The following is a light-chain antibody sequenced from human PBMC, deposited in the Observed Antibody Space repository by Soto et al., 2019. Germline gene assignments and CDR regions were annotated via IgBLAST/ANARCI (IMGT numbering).Light chain of an antibody. CDR2: GVS. Sequence: QSALTQPPSASGSPGQSVTISCTGTSSDIGTFSSISWYQQYPGKAPKLMIFGVSQRPSGVPDRFSGSKSANTVSLTVSGLQDEDEAEYYCSSQAGSDSLMVFGGGTKLTVL. J-gene: IGLJ2*01. V-gene: IGLV2-8*01. CDR3: SSQAGSDSLMV. CDR1: SSDIGTFSS.